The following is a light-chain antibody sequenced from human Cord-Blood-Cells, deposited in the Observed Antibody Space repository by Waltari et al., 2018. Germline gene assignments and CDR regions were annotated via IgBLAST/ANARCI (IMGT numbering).Light chain of an antibody. J-gene: IGLJ3*02. V-gene: IGLV1-36*01. CDR1: SSNIGNNA. CDR2: YDD. Sequence: QSVLPQPPSVSEAPRQRVTIPCSGSSSNIGNNAVHWYQQLPGTAPKLLIYYDDLLPSGVSDRFSGSKSGTSASLAISGLQSEDEADYYCAAWDDSLNGWVFGGGTKLTVL. CDR3: AAWDDSLNGWV.